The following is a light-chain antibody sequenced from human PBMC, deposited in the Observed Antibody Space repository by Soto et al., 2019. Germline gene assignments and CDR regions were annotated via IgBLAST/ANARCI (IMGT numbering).Light chain of an antibody. J-gene: IGKJ1*01. CDR2: GAS. Sequence: EIVMAQSPATLSVSPGERATLPCRASQSVSGNLAWYQQKPGQAPRLLIYGASTRATGIPARFSGSGSGTEFTLTISSLQSEDFAVYYCQQYNNWPPAFGQGTKVEIK. CDR1: QSVSGN. V-gene: IGKV3-15*01. CDR3: QQYNNWPPA.